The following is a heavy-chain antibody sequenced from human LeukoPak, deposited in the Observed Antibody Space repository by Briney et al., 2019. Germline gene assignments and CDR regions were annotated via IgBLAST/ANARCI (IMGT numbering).Heavy chain of an antibody. Sequence: GGSLRLSCAASGFTFNYAWMSWVRQAPGKGLEWVGRIKSKTDGGTTDYAAPVKGRFTISRDDSKNTLYLQMNSLRTEDTAVYYCSTDVYVEGELRRNFDYWGQGTLVTVSS. V-gene: IGHV3-15*01. J-gene: IGHJ4*02. CDR1: GFTFNYAW. D-gene: IGHD5/OR15-5a*01. CDR2: IKSKTDGGTT. CDR3: STDVYVEGELRRNFDY.